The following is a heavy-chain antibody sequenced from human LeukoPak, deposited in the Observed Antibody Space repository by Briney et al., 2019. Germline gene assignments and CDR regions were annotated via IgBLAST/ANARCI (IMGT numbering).Heavy chain of an antibody. Sequence: GGSLRLSCAASGFTFSSYEMNWVRQAPGKGLEWVSYISSSGSTIYYADPVKGRFTISRDNSKNTLYLQMNSLRAEDTAVYYCAKDLIAAAFHWGQGTLVTVSS. J-gene: IGHJ4*02. V-gene: IGHV3-48*03. D-gene: IGHD6-13*01. CDR2: ISSSGSTI. CDR1: GFTFSSYE. CDR3: AKDLIAAAFH.